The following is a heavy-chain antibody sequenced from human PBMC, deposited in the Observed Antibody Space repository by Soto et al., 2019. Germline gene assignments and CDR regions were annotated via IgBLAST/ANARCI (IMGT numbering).Heavy chain of an antibody. CDR1: GVSISCNYY. V-gene: IGHV4-4*02. CDR2: ISHIGSV. Sequence: QVLLKESGPGLVQPSGTLSLSCAVSGVSISCNYYWGWVRQPPGKGLEWLGDISHIGSVNYSPSLMSRVTISMDRSENQFSLKLNSVTAADTAVYYCVRSFGWYAIDYWGQGTLVIVSS. J-gene: IGHJ4*02. D-gene: IGHD6-19*01. CDR3: VRSFGWYAIDY.